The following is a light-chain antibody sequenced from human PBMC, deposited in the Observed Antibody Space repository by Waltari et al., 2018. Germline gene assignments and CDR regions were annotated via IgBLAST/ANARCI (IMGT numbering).Light chain of an antibody. CDR1: SSDGGNYSY. Sequence: QSVLTQPASVSGSPGQTITIPCTGTSSDGGNYSYVSWYQQHPGTAPKVLIYDVSKRPSGVSNRFSGSKSGNTAFLTISGLQPEDEADYYCNSYTDTTWVFGGGTKLTVL. V-gene: IGLV2-14*03. J-gene: IGLJ3*02. CDR2: DVS. CDR3: NSYTDTTWV.